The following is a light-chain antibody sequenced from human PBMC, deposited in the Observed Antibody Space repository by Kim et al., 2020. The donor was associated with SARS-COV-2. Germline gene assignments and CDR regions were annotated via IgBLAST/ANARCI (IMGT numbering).Light chain of an antibody. Sequence: PGKTARITCGGNSIGSKSVHWYQPKPGQAPVVVINYDSDRPSGIPERFSGSNSGNTATLTISRVEAGDEADYYCQVWDSSSEHRVVFGGGTQLTVL. CDR1: SIGSKS. V-gene: IGLV3-21*04. J-gene: IGLJ2*01. CDR2: YDS. CDR3: QVWDSSSEHRVV.